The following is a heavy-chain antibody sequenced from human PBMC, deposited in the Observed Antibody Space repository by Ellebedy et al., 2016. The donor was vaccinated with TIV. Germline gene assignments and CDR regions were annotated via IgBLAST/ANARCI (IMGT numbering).Heavy chain of an antibody. V-gene: IGHV3-30*07. Sequence: PGGSLRLSCAASGFTFSSYALHWVRQAPGKGLHWVAVIGNTGTARFYADSVKGRFTISRDNSKNMLFLQMNSLRAEDTALYYCAKGRKLIRSSSLDYWGQGTLVTVSS. CDR2: IGNTGTAR. CDR1: GFTFSSYA. D-gene: IGHD3-22*01. CDR3: AKGRKLIRSSSLDY. J-gene: IGHJ4*02.